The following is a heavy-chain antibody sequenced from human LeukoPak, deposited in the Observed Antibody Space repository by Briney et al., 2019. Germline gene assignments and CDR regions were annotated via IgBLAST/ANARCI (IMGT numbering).Heavy chain of an antibody. CDR2: IIPILGIA. V-gene: IGHV1-69*02. CDR3: AGGGSSGYPLDY. Sequence: ASVKVSCKASGCTFTSYTISWVRQAPGQGLEWMGRIIPILGIANYAQKFQGRVTITADKSTSTAYMELSSLRCEDTAVYYCAGGGSSGYPLDYWGRGTLVTVSS. CDR1: GCTFTSYT. D-gene: IGHD3-22*01. J-gene: IGHJ4*02.